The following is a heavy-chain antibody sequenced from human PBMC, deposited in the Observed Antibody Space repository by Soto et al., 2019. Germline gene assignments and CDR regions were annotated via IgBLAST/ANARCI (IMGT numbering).Heavy chain of an antibody. CDR3: AKNWAIAFSSASH. V-gene: IGHV3-23*01. Sequence: EVQLLESGGGLVQPGGSLRRSCAASGFTFTTYAMPWVRQAPGKGLEWVSAISGRGGSTYYADSVKGRFTISRDNRKNNVYLQTYSLRAGDTSVDQCAKNWAIAFSSASHWGQGALVTVS. CDR1: GFTFTTYA. D-gene: IGHD6-6*01. J-gene: IGHJ4*02. CDR2: ISGRGGST.